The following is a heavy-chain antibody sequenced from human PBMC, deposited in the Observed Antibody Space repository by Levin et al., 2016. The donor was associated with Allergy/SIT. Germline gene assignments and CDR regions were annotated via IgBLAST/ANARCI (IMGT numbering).Heavy chain of an antibody. D-gene: IGHD5-12*01. J-gene: IGHJ6*03. V-gene: IGHV6-1*01. Sequence: WIRQSPSRGLEWLGRTYYRSKWYTDYAVSVKSRITINADTSQNQFSLQLNSVTPEDTAVYYCARTFPQQLPFSATNYYYMDVWGKGTTVTVSS. CDR2: TYYRSKWYT. CDR3: ARTFPQQLPFSATNYYYMDV.